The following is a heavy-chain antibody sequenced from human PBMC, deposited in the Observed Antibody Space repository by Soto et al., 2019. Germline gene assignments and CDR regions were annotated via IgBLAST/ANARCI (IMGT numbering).Heavy chain of an antibody. V-gene: IGHV3-23*01. D-gene: IGHD6-6*01. J-gene: IGHJ4*02. Sequence: TGGSLRLSCAASGFTFSSYAMSWVRQAPGKGLEWVSAISGSGGSTYYADSVKGRFTISRDNSKNTLYLQMNSLRAEDTAVYYCAKDLVIAARRGDYFFDYWGQGTLVTVSS. CDR2: ISGSGGST. CDR1: GFTFSSYA. CDR3: AKDLVIAARRGDYFFDY.